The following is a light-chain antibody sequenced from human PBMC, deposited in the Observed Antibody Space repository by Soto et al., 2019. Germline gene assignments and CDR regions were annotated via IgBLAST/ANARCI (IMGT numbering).Light chain of an antibody. CDR2: STN. CDR1: SGSVSTGYY. V-gene: IGLV8-61*01. J-gene: IGLJ2*01. Sequence: QTVVTQEPSFSVSPGGTVTLTCGLSSGSVSTGYYPSRYQQTPGQAPRTLIYSTNTRSSGVPDRFSGSILGNKAALTITGAQADDESDYYCVLYMGSGISVFGGGTKLTVL. CDR3: VLYMGSGISV.